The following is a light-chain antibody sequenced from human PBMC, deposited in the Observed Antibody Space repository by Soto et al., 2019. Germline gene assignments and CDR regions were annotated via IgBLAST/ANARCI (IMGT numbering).Light chain of an antibody. CDR2: DAS. Sequence: DIELTQSPSTLSLSPGDRVTISCRASQSVSRYLAWYQQKPGQAPQLLIYDASTRHTGVPDPFGGSGSGTEFTLTISSLEPEDAAMYYCQRRFSWPPTFGRGTKVEIK. CDR3: QRRFSWPPT. J-gene: IGKJ4*01. CDR1: QSVSRY. V-gene: IGKV3-11*01.